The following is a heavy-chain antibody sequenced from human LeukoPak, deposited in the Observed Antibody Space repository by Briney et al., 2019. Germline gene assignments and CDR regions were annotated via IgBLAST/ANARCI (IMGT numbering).Heavy chain of an antibody. Sequence: SETLSLTCTVSGGSISSYYWSWIRQPPGKGLEWIGYIYYSGSTNYNSSLKSRVTISVDTSKNQFSLKLSSVTAADTAVYYCAREIYDSSGFVWFDYWGQGTLVTVSS. CDR2: IYYSGST. CDR1: GGSISSYY. D-gene: IGHD3-22*01. V-gene: IGHV4-59*01. J-gene: IGHJ4*02. CDR3: AREIYDSSGFVWFDY.